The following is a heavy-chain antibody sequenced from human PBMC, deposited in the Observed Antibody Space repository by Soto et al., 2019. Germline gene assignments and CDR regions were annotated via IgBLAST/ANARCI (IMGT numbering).Heavy chain of an antibody. CDR1: GFTFSSYA. Sequence: EVQLLESGGGLVQPGGSLRLSCAASGFTFSSYAMSWVRQAPGKGLEWVSAISGSGGSTYYADSVKGRFTIFRDNSKNTLYLQMNSLRAEDTAVYYCAKDQGVVVVAATLDYWGQGTLVTVSS. V-gene: IGHV3-23*01. CDR3: AKDQGVVVVAATLDY. CDR2: ISGSGGST. J-gene: IGHJ4*02. D-gene: IGHD2-15*01.